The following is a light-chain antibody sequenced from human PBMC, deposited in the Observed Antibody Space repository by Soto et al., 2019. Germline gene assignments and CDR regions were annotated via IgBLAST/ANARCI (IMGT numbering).Light chain of an antibody. V-gene: IGKV3-11*01. CDR2: GAS. Sequence: EIVLTQSPGTLSLSPGERATLSCRASQSVSSYLAWYQQKPGQAPRLLIYGASTRATGIPDRFSGSGSGTDFTLTISSLEPEDFAVYYCQQRSDWPWTFGQGTKVDIK. CDR3: QQRSDWPWT. J-gene: IGKJ1*01. CDR1: QSVSSY.